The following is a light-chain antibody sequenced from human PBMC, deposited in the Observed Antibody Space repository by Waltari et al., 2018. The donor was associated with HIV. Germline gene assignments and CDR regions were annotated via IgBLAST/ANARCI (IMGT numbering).Light chain of an antibody. CDR2: GAS. V-gene: IGKV3-15*01. CDR1: QSVTNN. CDR3: QQYNNWPPEDT. Sequence: EIVMTQSPDTLSVSPGDSAILSCRASQSVTNNLAWYQQKPGQAPRLLIYGASTRATGIPARFSGSGSGTGFTLTISSLQSEDFAIYYCQQYNNWPPEDTFGQGTKLEIK. J-gene: IGKJ2*01.